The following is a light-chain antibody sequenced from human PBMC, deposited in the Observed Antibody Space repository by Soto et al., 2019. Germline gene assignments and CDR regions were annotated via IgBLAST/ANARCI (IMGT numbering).Light chain of an antibody. V-gene: IGKV3-20*01. Sequence: VLTQSPATLSLSPGKRATLSCRASKSVSSSYLAWYQQKPGQAPRLLIYGASSRATGIPDRFSGSGSGTDFTLTISRLEPEDFAVYYCQQYGSSPWTFGQGTKVDIK. CDR2: GAS. J-gene: IGKJ1*01. CDR3: QQYGSSPWT. CDR1: KSVSSSY.